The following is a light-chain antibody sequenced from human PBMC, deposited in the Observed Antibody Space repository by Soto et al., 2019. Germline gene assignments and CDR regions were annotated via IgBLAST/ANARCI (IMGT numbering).Light chain of an antibody. Sequence: QSALTQPASVSGSPGQSITISCTGTSSDIGGYNYVSWYQQHPGKAPKLIISEVTHRPSGVSDRFSGSKSGNTASLTISGLQAEDEADYYCSSYTTTLTLIVFGTGTKVTVL. V-gene: IGLV2-14*01. CDR3: SSYTTTLTLIV. CDR2: EVT. CDR1: SSDIGGYNY. J-gene: IGLJ1*01.